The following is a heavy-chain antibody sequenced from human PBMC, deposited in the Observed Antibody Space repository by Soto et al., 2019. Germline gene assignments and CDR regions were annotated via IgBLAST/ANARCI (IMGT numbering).Heavy chain of an antibody. Sequence: GGSLRLSCAASGFTFGIYAMSWVRQAPGKGLEWVSAISGSGGSTYYADSVKGRFTISRDNSKNTLYLQMNSLRAEDTAVYYCAKDPGFYDFWSGSPNKNYYYYYMDVWGKGTTVTVSS. V-gene: IGHV3-23*01. J-gene: IGHJ6*03. CDR2: ISGSGGST. CDR3: AKDPGFYDFWSGSPNKNYYYYYMDV. CDR1: GFTFGIYA. D-gene: IGHD3-3*01.